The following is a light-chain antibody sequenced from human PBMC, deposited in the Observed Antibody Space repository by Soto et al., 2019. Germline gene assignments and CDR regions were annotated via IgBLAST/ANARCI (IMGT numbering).Light chain of an antibody. CDR1: QSIGNW. CDR3: QQYKSYPLT. V-gene: IGKV1-5*03. J-gene: IGKJ1*01. Sequence: DIQMTQSPSTLSASVGDRVTTTCRASQSIGNWLAWYQQKPGRAPKFLIYEASSLESGVPSRFSGSGSGTEFTLTISGLQPDDFATYYCQQYKSYPLTFGQGTKVDI. CDR2: EAS.